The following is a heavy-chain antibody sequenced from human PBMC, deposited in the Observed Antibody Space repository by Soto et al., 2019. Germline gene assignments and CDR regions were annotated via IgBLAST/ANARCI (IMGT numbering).Heavy chain of an antibody. V-gene: IGHV1-8*01. Sequence: ASVKVSCKASGYSFTNNDVTWVRQATGQGLEWMGWMNPGSGDTGYAQKFQGRVTMTRDISIATAYMELSSLRSDDTSTYSCARMAPFGSFHWFAPCRQGTLVTVSS. CDR1: GYSFTNND. CDR3: ARMAPFGSFHWFAP. J-gene: IGHJ5*02. CDR2: MNPGSGDT. D-gene: IGHD3-10*01.